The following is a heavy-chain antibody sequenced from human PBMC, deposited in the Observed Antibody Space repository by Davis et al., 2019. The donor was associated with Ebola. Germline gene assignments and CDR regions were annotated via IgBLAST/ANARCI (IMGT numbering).Heavy chain of an antibody. CDR3: ASRPNDGDSRMFYYYGMDV. J-gene: IGHJ6*02. CDR1: GYTFTGYY. Sequence: ASVKVSCKASGYTFTGYYMHWVRQAPGQGLEWMGIINPSGGSTSYAQRFQGRVTMTRDTSTSTVYMELSSLRSEDTAVYYCASRPNDGDSRMFYYYGMDVWGQGTTITVSS. CDR2: INPSGGST. V-gene: IGHV1-46*01. D-gene: IGHD4-17*01.